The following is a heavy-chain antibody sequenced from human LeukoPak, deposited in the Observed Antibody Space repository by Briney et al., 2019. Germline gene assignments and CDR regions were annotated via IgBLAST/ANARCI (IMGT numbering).Heavy chain of an antibody. CDR1: GFTFSSYG. Sequence: GGSLRLSCAASGFTFSSYGMHWVRQAPGKGLEWVAFIRYDGSNKYYADSVKGRFTISRDNSKNTLYLQMNSLRAEDTAVYYCAKVPPGIAVAGTKVTYYYYYYMDVWGKGTTATISS. D-gene: IGHD6-19*01. CDR3: AKVPPGIAVAGTKVTYYYYYYMDV. J-gene: IGHJ6*03. V-gene: IGHV3-30*02. CDR2: IRYDGSNK.